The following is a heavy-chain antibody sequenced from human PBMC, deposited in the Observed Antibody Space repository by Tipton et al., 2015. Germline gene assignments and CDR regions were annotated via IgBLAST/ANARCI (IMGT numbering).Heavy chain of an antibody. CDR2: ISHSGNT. CDR1: AYSISSDYY. Sequence: TLSLTCAVSAYSISSDYYWGWIRQPPGKGLEWIGSISHSGNTYYNPSLKSRVTMSRDTSKTQFSLKMSSVTASDTAVYYCARAGYCRGGSCYYEASDMWGQGTMVTVSS. V-gene: IGHV4-38-2*01. D-gene: IGHD2-15*01. CDR3: ARAGYCRGGSCYYEASDM. J-gene: IGHJ3*02.